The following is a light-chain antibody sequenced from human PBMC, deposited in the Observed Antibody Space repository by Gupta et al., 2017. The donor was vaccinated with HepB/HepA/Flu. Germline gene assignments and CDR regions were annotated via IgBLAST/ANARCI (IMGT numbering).Light chain of an antibody. CDR3: QQDGASPRT. Sequence: EIVLTQSPDTLSLSPGERVTLSCRASQSVSNSYLAWYQHKPGQAPRLLIYGTSIRATGIPDRFSGSGSGTDFTLSISRLEPEDFAVYCCQQDGASPRTFGQGTKVEIK. V-gene: IGKV3-20*01. J-gene: IGKJ1*01. CDR1: QSVSNSY. CDR2: GTS.